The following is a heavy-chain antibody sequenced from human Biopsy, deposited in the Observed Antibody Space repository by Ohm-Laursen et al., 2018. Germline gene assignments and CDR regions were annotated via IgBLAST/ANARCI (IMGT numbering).Heavy chain of an antibody. CDR2: ISSGGGII. D-gene: IGHD6-13*01. J-gene: IGHJ4*02. Sequence: SLRLSCAASGFIFSNYAMNWVRQAPGKGLEWLSYISSGGGIIYYADSVKGRFTISRDNAKNLLFLQMNSLRAEDTAVYYCERGMRSSPNYWGQGTLVTVSS. CDR3: ERGMRSSPNY. V-gene: IGHV3-48*03. CDR1: GFIFSNYA.